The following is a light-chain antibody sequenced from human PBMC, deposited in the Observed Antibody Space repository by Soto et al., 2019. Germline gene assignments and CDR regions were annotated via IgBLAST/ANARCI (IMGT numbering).Light chain of an antibody. CDR3: SSYTSSSTLVV. V-gene: IGLV2-14*01. CDR2: DVS. J-gene: IGLJ2*01. CDR1: SSDVGGYNY. Sequence: QSVLTQPASVSGSPGQSITISCTGTSSDVGGYNYVSWYQQHPGKAPKLMIYDVSNRPSGVSNRFSGSKSGNTASLTISGLQAEVEADYYCSSYTSSSTLVVFGGGTKVTVL.